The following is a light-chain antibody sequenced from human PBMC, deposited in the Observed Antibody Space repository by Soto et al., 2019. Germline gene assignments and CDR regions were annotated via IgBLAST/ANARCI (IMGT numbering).Light chain of an antibody. J-gene: IGKJ1*01. CDR3: QQYNNWPRA. V-gene: IGKV3-15*01. CDR2: GAS. CDR1: QSVSSY. Sequence: EILMTQSPATLSVSPGETATLSCRASQSVSSYLAWYQQKPGQAPRLLIYGASTRATGIPARFSGSGSGTEFTLTISSLQSEDFAVYYCQQYNNWPRAFGQGTKVDIK.